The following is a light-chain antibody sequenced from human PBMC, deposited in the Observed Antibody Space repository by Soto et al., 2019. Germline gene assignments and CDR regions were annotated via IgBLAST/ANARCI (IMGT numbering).Light chain of an antibody. V-gene: IGKV3-20*01. Sequence: EIVLTQSPGTLSLSPGERATLSCRASQSISSTYLAWYQHKPGQAPSLLIFAASSRATGIPDRFSGSGSGTDFTLTISRLEPEDFAVYYCQQHDSSPWTFGQGTKVEIK. CDR3: QQHDSSPWT. CDR1: QSISSTY. J-gene: IGKJ1*01. CDR2: AAS.